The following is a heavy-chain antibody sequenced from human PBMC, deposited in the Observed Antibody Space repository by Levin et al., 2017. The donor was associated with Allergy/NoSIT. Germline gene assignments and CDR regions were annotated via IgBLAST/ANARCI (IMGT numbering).Heavy chain of an antibody. CDR1: GFTFSSYA. CDR2: ISYDGSNK. D-gene: IGHD4-17*01. Sequence: GGSLRLSCAASGFTFSSYAMHWVRQAPGKGLEWVAVISYDGSNKYYADSVKGRFTISRDNSKNTLYLQMNSLRAEDTAVYYCARGNYGDPGTWGYWGQGTLVTVSS. J-gene: IGHJ4*02. V-gene: IGHV3-30-3*01. CDR3: ARGNYGDPGTWGY.